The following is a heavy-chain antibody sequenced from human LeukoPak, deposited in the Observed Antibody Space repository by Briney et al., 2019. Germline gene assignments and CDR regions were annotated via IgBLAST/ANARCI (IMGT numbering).Heavy chain of an antibody. J-gene: IGHJ4*02. V-gene: IGHV3-48*01. D-gene: IGHD5-24*01. Sequence: GGSLRLSCAASGFTFSDYSMNWVRQAPGKGLEWIPYIGIDSGNTNYADSVKGRFTISGDKAKNSLYLQMSSLRVEDTAVYYCARDYKYAFDNWGQGTLVTVSS. CDR3: ARDYKYAFDN. CDR2: IGIDSGNT. CDR1: GFTFSDYS.